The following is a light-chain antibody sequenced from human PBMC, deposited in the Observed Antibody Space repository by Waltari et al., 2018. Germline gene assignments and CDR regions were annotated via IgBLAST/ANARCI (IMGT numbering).Light chain of an antibody. J-gene: IGLJ3*02. V-gene: IGLV1-44*01. CDR1: SSNLGSHT. CDR3: AAWDDRLNGPV. Sequence: QSVLTQPPSASGTPGQRVTISCSGRSSNLGSHTVHWYQQFPGAAPTLLISGSDHRPSGVPDRFSGSKSGTSASLAISGLQSEDEADYYCAAWDDRLNGPVFGGGTKLTVL. CDR2: GSD.